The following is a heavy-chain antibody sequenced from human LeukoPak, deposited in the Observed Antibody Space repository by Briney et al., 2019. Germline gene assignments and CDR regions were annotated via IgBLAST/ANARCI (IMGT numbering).Heavy chain of an antibody. CDR3: ARDWELRFHQGGLDY. D-gene: IGHD3-3*01. Sequence: VKVSCKGSGYNFAGYYIHWVRQAPGQGLEWMGRINPRDGETSFAQKFQGRVSMTRDTSVSSAYMELSGLRSDDTAVYYCARDWELRFHQGGLDYWGQGTLVTVSS. CDR2: INPRDGET. CDR1: GYNFAGYY. V-gene: IGHV1-2*06. J-gene: IGHJ4*02.